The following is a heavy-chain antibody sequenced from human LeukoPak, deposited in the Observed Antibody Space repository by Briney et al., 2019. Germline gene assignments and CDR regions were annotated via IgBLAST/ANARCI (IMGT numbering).Heavy chain of an antibody. CDR1: GFTFSSYA. J-gene: IGHJ6*04. Sequence: HPGRSLRLSCAASGFTFSSYAMHWVRQAPGKGLEWVAVISYDGSNKYYADSVKGRFTISRDNSKNTLYLQMNSLRAEDTAVYYCARGSESYDYYSYGMDVWGKGTTVTVS. CDR3: ARGSESYDYYSYGMDV. D-gene: IGHD5-12*01. V-gene: IGHV3-30*04. CDR2: ISYDGSNK.